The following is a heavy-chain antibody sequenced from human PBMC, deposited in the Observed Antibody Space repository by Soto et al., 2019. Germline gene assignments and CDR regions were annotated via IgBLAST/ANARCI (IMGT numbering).Heavy chain of an antibody. CDR3: AKDECSGGSCYSGGID. CDR1: GFTFSSYG. J-gene: IGHJ1*01. Sequence: QVQLVESGGGVVQPGRSLRRSCAASGFTFSSYGMHWVRQAPGKGLEWVAVISYDGSNKYYADSVKGRFTISRDNSKNMLDLQMNSLRAEDTAVYYCAKDECSGGSCYSGGIDWGQGTLVTVSS. CDR2: ISYDGSNK. V-gene: IGHV3-30*18. D-gene: IGHD2-15*01.